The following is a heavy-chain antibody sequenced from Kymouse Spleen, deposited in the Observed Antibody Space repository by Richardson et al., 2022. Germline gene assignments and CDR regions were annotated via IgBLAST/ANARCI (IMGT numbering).Heavy chain of an antibody. J-gene: IGHJ4*02. Sequence: QLQLQESGPGLVKPSETLSLTCTVSGGSISSSSYYWGWIRQPPGKGLEWIGSIYYSGSTYYNPSLKSRVTISVDTSKNQFSLKLSSVTAADTAVYYCARITMVRGVAYYFDYWGQGTLVTVSS. D-gene: IGHD3-10*01. CDR2: IYYSGST. CDR1: GGSISSSSYY. CDR3: ARITMVRGVAYYFDY. V-gene: IGHV4-39*01.